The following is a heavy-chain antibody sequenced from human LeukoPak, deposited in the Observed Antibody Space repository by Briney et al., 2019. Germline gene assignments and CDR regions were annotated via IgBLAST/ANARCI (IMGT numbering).Heavy chain of an antibody. CDR3: ARGRRGVIKWTTLFRVDNWFDP. V-gene: IGHV4-61*02. J-gene: IGHJ5*02. CDR2: IYTNGST. Sequence: SETLSLTCTVSGGSIRSGSYHWSWIRQSAGKGLEWIGRIYTNGSTNYNPSLKSRVTISVDTSKNQFSLKLSSVTAADTAVYYCARGRRGVIKWTTLFRVDNWFDPWGQGTLVTVSS. CDR1: GGSIRSGSYH. D-gene: IGHD3-10*01.